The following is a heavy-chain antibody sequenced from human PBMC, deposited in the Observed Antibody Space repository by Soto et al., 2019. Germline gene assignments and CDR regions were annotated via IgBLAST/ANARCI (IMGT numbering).Heavy chain of an antibody. D-gene: IGHD6-19*01. V-gene: IGHV3-23*01. CDR2: ISGSGGST. Sequence: EVQLLESGGGLVQPGGSLRLSCAASGFTFSSYAMSWVRQAPGKGLEWVSAISGSGGSTYYADSVKGRFTISRDNSKKTLYLQMNSLRAEDTAVYYCAISGYSSGWYGYFQHWGQGTLVTVSS. J-gene: IGHJ1*01. CDR3: AISGYSSGWYGYFQH. CDR1: GFTFSSYA.